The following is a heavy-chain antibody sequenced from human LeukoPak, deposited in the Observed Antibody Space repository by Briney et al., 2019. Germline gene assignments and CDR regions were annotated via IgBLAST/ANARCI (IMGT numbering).Heavy chain of an antibody. CDR1: GFTLSTNA. J-gene: IGHJ4*02. CDR2: ISGSGAST. V-gene: IGHV3-23*01. Sequence: PGGSLRLSCLTSGFTLSTNAMSWVRQAPGKGLEWISGISGSGASTYYADSVKGRFTISRDNSENTVYLQINSLRPEDTAIYYCARDFTGRYTIDYWGQGTLVTVSS. D-gene: IGHD3-9*01. CDR3: ARDFTGRYTIDY.